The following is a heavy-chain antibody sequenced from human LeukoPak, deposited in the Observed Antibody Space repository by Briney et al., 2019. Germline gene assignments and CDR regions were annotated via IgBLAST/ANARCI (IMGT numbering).Heavy chain of an antibody. CDR3: AKSPVRYCSSTSCYVAPYFQQ. CDR2: ISCNSGST. D-gene: IGHD2-2*01. J-gene: IGHJ1*01. V-gene: IGHV3-9*01. Sequence: GRSLRLSCAASGFTFDNYAMHWVRQAPGKGLEWVSGISCNSGSTVYADSVKGRLTISRDNAKNSLYLQMNSLRAEDTALYYCAKSPVRYCSSTSCYVAPYFQQWGQGTLVTVSS. CDR1: GFTFDNYA.